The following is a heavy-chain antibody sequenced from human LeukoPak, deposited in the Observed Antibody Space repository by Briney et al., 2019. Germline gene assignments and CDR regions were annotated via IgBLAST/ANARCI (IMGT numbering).Heavy chain of an antibody. V-gene: IGHV3-23*01. CDR1: GFTFSRYG. J-gene: IGHJ4*02. CDR3: ARRAGAYSHPYDY. Sequence: GGSLRLSCAASGFTFSRYGMSWVRQAPGKGLEWVSAISGSGGSTYYADSVKGRFTISRDNSKNTLYLQMNSLRAEDTAVYYCARRAGAYSHPYDYWGQGTLVTVSS. D-gene: IGHD4/OR15-4a*01. CDR2: ISGSGGST.